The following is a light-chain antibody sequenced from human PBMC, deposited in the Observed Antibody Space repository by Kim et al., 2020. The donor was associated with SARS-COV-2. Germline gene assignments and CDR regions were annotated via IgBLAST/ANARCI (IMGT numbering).Light chain of an antibody. CDR2: EVS. CDR3: NSYAGSNNLV. J-gene: IGLJ2*01. V-gene: IGLV2-8*01. CDR1: SSDVGGYNY. Sequence: GQSATISCTGTSSDVGGYNYVSWYQQHPGKAPKLMIYEVSKRPSGVPDRFSGSKSGNTASLTVSGLQAEDEADYYCNSYAGSNNLVFGGGTQLTVL.